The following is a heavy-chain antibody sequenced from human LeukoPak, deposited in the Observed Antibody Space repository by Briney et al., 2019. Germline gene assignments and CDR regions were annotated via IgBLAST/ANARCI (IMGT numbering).Heavy chain of an antibody. D-gene: IGHD5-12*01. CDR2: IYSSGST. Sequence: SETLSLTCTVSGGSISSSSYYWGWIRQPPGQGLEWIGSIYSSGSTYYNPSLKSRATISIDTSKNQVFLKLSSVTAADTAVYYCARGSASGIYPIDYWGQGTLVTVSS. CDR3: ARGSASGIYPIDY. CDR1: GGSISSSSYY. V-gene: IGHV4-39*07. J-gene: IGHJ4*02.